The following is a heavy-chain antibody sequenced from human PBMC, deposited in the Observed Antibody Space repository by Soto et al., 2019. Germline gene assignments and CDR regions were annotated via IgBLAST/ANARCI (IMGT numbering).Heavy chain of an antibody. CDR1: GGSISSYY. D-gene: IGHD6-6*01. CDR2: IYYSGST. Sequence: SETLSLTCTVSGGSISSYYWSWIRQPPGKGLEWIGYIYYSGSTNYNPSLKSRVTISVDTSKNQFSLKLSSVTAADTAVYYCARERGSSGGFDYWGQGTLVTVSS. V-gene: IGHV4-59*01. J-gene: IGHJ4*02. CDR3: ARERGSSGGFDY.